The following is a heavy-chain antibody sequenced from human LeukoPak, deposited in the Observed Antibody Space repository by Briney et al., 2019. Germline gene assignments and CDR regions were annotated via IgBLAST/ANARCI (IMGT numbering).Heavy chain of an antibody. CDR3: ARDNTMVRGVHAFDI. Sequence: SETLSLTFTVSGGSISSSSYYWGWIRQPPGKGLEWMGSIYYSGSTYYNPSLKSRVTISVDTSKNQFSLKLSSVTAADTAVYYCARDNTMVRGVHAFDIWGQGTMVTVSS. CDR2: IYYSGST. V-gene: IGHV4-39*07. D-gene: IGHD3-10*01. J-gene: IGHJ3*02. CDR1: GGSISSSSYY.